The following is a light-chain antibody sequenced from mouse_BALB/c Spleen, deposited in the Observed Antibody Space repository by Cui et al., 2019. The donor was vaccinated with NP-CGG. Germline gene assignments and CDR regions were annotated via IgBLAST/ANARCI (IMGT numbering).Light chain of an antibody. CDR1: IGAVTTSNY. CDR3: ALWYSNHWV. V-gene: IGLV1*01. J-gene: IGLJ1*01. Sequence: QAVLTQESALTTSPGKTVTLTCRSRIGAVTTSNYANWVQEKPDHLFTGLIGGTNNRTPGVPARFSGFLIGDKAALTITGAQTEDEAIYFCALWYSNHWVFGGGTKLTVL. CDR2: GTN.